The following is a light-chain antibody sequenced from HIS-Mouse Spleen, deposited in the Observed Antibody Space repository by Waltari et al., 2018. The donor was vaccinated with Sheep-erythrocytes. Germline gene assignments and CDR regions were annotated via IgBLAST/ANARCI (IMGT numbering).Light chain of an antibody. Sequence: SYELTQPPSVSVSPGHTARLTCSGDALPKTYAYWYQQKSGQAPVLVIYEDSKRPSGIPERFSGSSSGTMATLTISGAQVEDEADYYCYSTDSSGNHSNWVFGGGTKLTVL. CDR3: YSTDSSGNHSNWV. CDR1: ALPKTY. CDR2: EDS. V-gene: IGLV3-10*01. J-gene: IGLJ3*02.